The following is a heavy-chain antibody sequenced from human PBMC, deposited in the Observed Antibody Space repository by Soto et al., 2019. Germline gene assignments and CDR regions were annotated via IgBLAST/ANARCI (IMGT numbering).Heavy chain of an antibody. CDR2: ISDSGGST. CDR3: AKELWLGELPLYYYYYGMDV. D-gene: IGHD3-10*01. J-gene: IGHJ6*02. Sequence: GGSLRLSCAASGFTFSSYAMSWVRQAPGKGLEWVSAISDSGGSTYYADSVKGRFTISRDNSKNTLYLQMNSLRAEDTAVYYCAKELWLGELPLYYYYYGMDVWGQGTTVTVSS. V-gene: IGHV3-23*01. CDR1: GFTFSSYA.